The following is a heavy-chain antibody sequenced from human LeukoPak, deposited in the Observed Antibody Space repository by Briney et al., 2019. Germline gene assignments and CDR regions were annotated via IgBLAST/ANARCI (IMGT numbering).Heavy chain of an antibody. V-gene: IGHV1-69*13. CDR2: IIPIFGTA. Sequence: GASVTVSCKASGGTFSSYAISWVRQAPGQGLEWMGGIIPIFGTANYAQKFQGRVTITADESTSTAYMELRSLRSDDTAVYYCARGLQENLAWLTAFSAFDIWGQGTMVTVSS. CDR1: GGTFSSYA. CDR3: ARGLQENLAWLTAFSAFDI. J-gene: IGHJ3*02. D-gene: IGHD6-19*01.